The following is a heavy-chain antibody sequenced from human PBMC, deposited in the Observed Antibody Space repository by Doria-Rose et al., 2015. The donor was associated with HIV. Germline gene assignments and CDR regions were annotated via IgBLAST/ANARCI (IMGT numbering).Heavy chain of an antibody. D-gene: IGHD6-13*01. CDR3: ARIKSSRWYHKYYFDF. CDR2: IFSDDER. V-gene: IGHV2-26*01. CDR1: GVSLSSPGMG. Sequence: QVQLVQSGPVLVKPTETLTLTCTVSGVSLSSPGMGVSWIRQPPGKALEWLAYIFSDDERSYKTSLKSGLTISRGTSKSQVVLTMTDMDPVDTATYYCARIKSSRWYHKYYFDFWGQGTLVIVSA. J-gene: IGHJ4*02.